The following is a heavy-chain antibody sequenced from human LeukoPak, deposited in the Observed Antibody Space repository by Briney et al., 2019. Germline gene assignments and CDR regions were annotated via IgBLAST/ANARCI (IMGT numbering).Heavy chain of an antibody. V-gene: IGHV3-74*01. J-gene: IGHJ6*02. CDR1: GFTFSSYW. CDR2: IIGDGTST. CDR3: ASLKGMDV. Sequence: GGSLRLSCAASGFTFSSYWMHWVRQAPGKGLVWVSRIIGDGTSTTYADSVKGRFTISRDNAKNLVYLQMNSLRVEDTAVYYCASLKGMDVWGQGTTVTVSS.